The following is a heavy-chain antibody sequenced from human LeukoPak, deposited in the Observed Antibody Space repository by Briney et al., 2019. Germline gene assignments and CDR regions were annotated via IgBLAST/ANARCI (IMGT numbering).Heavy chain of an antibody. D-gene: IGHD6-13*01. CDR2: MNPNSGNT. Sequence: ASVKVSCKASGYTFTSYDINWVRQATGQGLEWMGWMNPNSGNTGYAQKFQGRVTITRNTSISTAYMELSSLRSEDTAVYYCARGSSWWGDAFDIWGQGTMVTVSS. J-gene: IGHJ3*02. CDR1: GYTFTSYD. V-gene: IGHV1-8*03. CDR3: ARGSSWWGDAFDI.